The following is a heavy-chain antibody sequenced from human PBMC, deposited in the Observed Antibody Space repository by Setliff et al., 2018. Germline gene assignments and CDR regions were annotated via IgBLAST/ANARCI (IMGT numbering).Heavy chain of an antibody. V-gene: IGHV4-39*01. CDR1: GGPINSDRYY. D-gene: IGHD3-3*01. Sequence: KPSETLSLTCTVSGGPINSDRYYWGWIRQPPGKGLEWIGSMYSSGSTYYNPSLKSRVTISVDTSQNQFSLKLSSVTAADTAAYYCASHPRVTIFGVVAFDYWGQGILVTVS. CDR3: ASHPRVTIFGVVAFDY. J-gene: IGHJ4*02. CDR2: MYSSGST.